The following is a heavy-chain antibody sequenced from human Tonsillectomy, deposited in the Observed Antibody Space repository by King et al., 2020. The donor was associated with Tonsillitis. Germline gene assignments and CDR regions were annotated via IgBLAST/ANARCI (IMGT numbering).Heavy chain of an antibody. J-gene: IGHJ4*02. CDR2: IHPGDSDT. D-gene: IGHD3-10*01. CDR3: ARQGDHYFGSGSFTD. Sequence: QLVQSGAEVKKPGESLKISCQGSGYIFTSYWIGWVRQMPGKGLEWMGIIHPGDSDTRYSPSFQGQVAISADRSLGTASQQWSSLKASDTAIYYCARQGDHYFGSGSFTDWGQGTLVTVSS. V-gene: IGHV5-51*01. CDR1: GYIFTSYW.